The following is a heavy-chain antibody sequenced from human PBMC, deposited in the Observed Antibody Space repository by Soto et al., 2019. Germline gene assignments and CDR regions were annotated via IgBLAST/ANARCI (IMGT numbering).Heavy chain of an antibody. CDR1: GGTFSSYA. Sequence: SVKVSCKASGGTFSSYAISWVRQAPGQGLEWMGGIIPIFGTANYAQKFQGRVTITADESTSTADMELSSLRSEDTAVYYCARPPRYYYGSGSYYSDWGQGTLVTVSS. D-gene: IGHD3-10*01. J-gene: IGHJ4*02. CDR3: ARPPRYYYGSGSYYSD. CDR2: IIPIFGTA. V-gene: IGHV1-69*13.